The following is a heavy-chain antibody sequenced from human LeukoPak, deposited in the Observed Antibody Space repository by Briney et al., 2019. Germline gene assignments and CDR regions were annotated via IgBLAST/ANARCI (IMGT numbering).Heavy chain of an antibody. CDR3: ARDYPTNYHYYMDV. CDR1: AFTFSSYS. CDR2: ISSSSSYI. Sequence: VGSLRLSCAASAFTFSSYSMNWVRQAPGKGLEWVSSISSSSSYIYYADSVKGRFTISRDNAKNSLYLQMNSLRAEDTAVYYCARDYPTNYHYYMDVRGKGTTVTVSS. J-gene: IGHJ6*03. V-gene: IGHV3-21*01.